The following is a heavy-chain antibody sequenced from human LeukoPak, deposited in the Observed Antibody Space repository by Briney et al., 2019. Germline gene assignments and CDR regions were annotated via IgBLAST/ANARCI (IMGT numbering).Heavy chain of an antibody. CDR2: IYYSVNT. V-gene: IGHV4-59*01. Sequence: SETLSLTCTVSGGSISSYYWSWIRQSPGKGLEWIGYIYYSVNTNYNPSLKSRGTISVDTSKNQFSLKLSSVTAADTAVYYCARDNRLYGSGSYYDYWGQGTLVTVSS. CDR3: ARDNRLYGSGSYYDY. CDR1: GGSISSYY. J-gene: IGHJ4*02. D-gene: IGHD3-10*01.